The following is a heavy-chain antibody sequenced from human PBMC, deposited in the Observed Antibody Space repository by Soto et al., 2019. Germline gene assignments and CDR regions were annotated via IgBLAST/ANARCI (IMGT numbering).Heavy chain of an antibody. CDR1: GFTFDDYA. CDR2: ISWNSGSI. J-gene: IGHJ4*02. V-gene: IGHV3-9*01. D-gene: IGHD4-17*01. CDR3: AWSPPGDPYYFDY. Sequence: GGSLRLSCAASGFTFDDYAMHWVRQAPGKGLEWVSGISWNSGSIGYADSVKGRFTISRDNAKNSLYLQMNSLRAEDTALYYCAWSPPGDPYYFDYWGQGTLVTVSS.